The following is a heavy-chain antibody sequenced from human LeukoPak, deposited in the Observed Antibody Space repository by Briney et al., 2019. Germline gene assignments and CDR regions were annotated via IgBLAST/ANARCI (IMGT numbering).Heavy chain of an antibody. CDR1: GDSVSSNSAT. CDR2: TYYRSKWYN. D-gene: IGHD6-13*01. CDR3: ARGDSSSGYFLGAFDI. Sequence: SQTLSLTCAISGDSVSSNSATWNWIRQSPSRGLEWLGRTYYRSKWYNDYALSVKSRITINPDTSKNQFSLQLNSVTPEDTAVCYCARGDSSSGYFLGAFDIWGQGTMVTVSS. J-gene: IGHJ3*02. V-gene: IGHV6-1*01.